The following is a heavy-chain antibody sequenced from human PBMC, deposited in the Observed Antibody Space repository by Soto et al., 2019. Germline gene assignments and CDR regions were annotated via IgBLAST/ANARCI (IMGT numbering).Heavy chain of an antibody. CDR1: GGTFSTST. Sequence: QVQLVQSGAEVKEPGSSVKVSCKASGGTFSTSTFTWVRQAPGQGLEWVGRIIPILNTADYAQKFQGSVAITADKSTSTVLLELTRLRSEDTGIYYCARDSPIGSSFSGYDAIDLWGQGTLVTVS. D-gene: IGHD5-12*01. J-gene: IGHJ4*02. CDR2: IIPILNTA. CDR3: ARDSPIGSSFSGYDAIDL. V-gene: IGHV1-69*08.